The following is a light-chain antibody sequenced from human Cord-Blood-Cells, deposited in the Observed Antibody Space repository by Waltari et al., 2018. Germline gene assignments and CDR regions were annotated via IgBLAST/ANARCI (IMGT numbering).Light chain of an antibody. V-gene: IGLV2-14*01. CDR2: DVS. J-gene: IGLJ1*01. Sequence: QSALTQPASVSGSPGQSITISCTGTSSDVGGYNYVSWYQQHPGKAPKLMIYDVSKPPSGVSTRFSGSKSGNTASLTISGLQAEDEADYYCSSYTSSSTFVFGTGTKVTVL. CDR1: SSDVGGYNY. CDR3: SSYTSSSTFV.